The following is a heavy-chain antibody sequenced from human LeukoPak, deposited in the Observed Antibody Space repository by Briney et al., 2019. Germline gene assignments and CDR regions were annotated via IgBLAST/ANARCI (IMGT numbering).Heavy chain of an antibody. Sequence: GGSLRLSCAASGFTFSTYAMTWLRQAPGKGLEWVSAISGSGGSTYHADSVKGRFTISRDNSKNTLYLQMNSLRAEDTAVYYCAKAFRITMVRGVPDYWGQGTLVTVSS. D-gene: IGHD3-10*01. CDR3: AKAFRITMVRGVPDY. CDR2: ISGSGGST. V-gene: IGHV3-23*01. CDR1: GFTFSTYA. J-gene: IGHJ4*02.